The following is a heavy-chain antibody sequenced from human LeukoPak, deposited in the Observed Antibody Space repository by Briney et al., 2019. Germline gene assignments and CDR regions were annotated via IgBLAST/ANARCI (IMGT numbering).Heavy chain of an antibody. V-gene: IGHV4-4*02. D-gene: IGHD5-18*01. CDR2: SHHSGST. CDR1: GFTFSSSS. Sequence: GSLRLSCAASGFTFSSSSMNWVRQAPGKGLEWIGESHHSGSTNYNPSLKSRASISVDKSKNQFSLRLYSVTAADTAVYYCARAPPGDSHDYWGQGILVTVSS. CDR3: ARAPPGDSHDY. J-gene: IGHJ4*02.